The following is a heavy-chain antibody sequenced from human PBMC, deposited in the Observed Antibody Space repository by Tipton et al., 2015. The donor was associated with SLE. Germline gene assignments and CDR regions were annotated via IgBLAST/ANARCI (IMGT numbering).Heavy chain of an antibody. D-gene: IGHD4-11*01. V-gene: IGHV4-39*07. CDR3: ARDYMDYRIFDY. CDR1: GGSISSRTYY. J-gene: IGHJ4*02. CDR2: IFYTGRT. Sequence: TLSLTCTVSGGSISSRTYYWGWVRQPPGKGLEWIGSIFYTGRTYPNPSLRSRVTISIDTSGNQFSLKEKSVTAADTAVYYCARDYMDYRIFDYWGQGSLAAVSS.